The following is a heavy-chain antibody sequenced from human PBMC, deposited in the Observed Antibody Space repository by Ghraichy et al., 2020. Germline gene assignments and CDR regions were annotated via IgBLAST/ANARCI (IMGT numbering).Heavy chain of an antibody. D-gene: IGHD1-26*01. CDR1: GGSISSGGYS. Sequence: SETLSLTCAVSGGSISSGGYSWSWIRQPPGKGLEWIGYIYHSGSTYYNPSLKSRVNISVDRSKNQFSLKLSSVTAADTAVYYCARCRESWFDPWGQGTLVTVSS. CDR2: IYHSGST. V-gene: IGHV4-30-2*01. CDR3: ARCRESWFDP. J-gene: IGHJ5*02.